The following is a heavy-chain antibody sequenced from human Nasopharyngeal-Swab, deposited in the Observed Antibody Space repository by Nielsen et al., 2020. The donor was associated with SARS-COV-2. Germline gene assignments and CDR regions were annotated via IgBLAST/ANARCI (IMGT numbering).Heavy chain of an antibody. CDR2: INTNTGNP. V-gene: IGHV7-4-1*02. CDR3: ASGKHRSGWYGLDAFDI. Sequence: ASVKVSCKASGYTFTSYAMNWVRQAPGQGLEWMGWINTNTGNPTYAQGFTGRFVFPLDTSVSTAYLQISSLKAEDTAVYYCASGKHRSGWYGLDAFDIWGQGTMVTVSS. J-gene: IGHJ3*02. CDR1: GYTFTSYA. D-gene: IGHD6-19*01.